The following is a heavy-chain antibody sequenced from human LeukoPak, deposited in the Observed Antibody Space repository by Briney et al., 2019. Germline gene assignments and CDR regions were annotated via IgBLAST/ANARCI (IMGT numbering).Heavy chain of an antibody. D-gene: IGHD6-13*01. CDR1: GFTFSSYE. J-gene: IGHJ6*03. CDR3: AKDATAVVGTVYMDV. V-gene: IGHV3-48*03. Sequence: GGSLRLSCAASGFTFSSYEMNWVRQAPGKGLEWISHISNFGDIIHYADSVEGRFTISRDNAKNSLYLQMDSLRAEDTAVYYCAKDATAVVGTVYMDVWGKGTTVTISS. CDR2: ISNFGDII.